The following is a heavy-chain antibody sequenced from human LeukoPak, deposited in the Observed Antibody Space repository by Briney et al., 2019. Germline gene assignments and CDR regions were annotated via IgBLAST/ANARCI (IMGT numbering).Heavy chain of an antibody. D-gene: IGHD2-15*01. CDR1: GFTFSSYA. CDR2: ISGSSSYI. J-gene: IGHJ6*03. CDR3: AAGSGGSPLFYYYYYMDV. V-gene: IGHV3-21*01. Sequence: GGSLRLSCAASGFTFSSYAMTWVRQAPGKGLEWVSSISGSSSYIYYADSVKGRFTISRDNAKSSLYLQVNSLRVEDTAVYCCAAGSGGSPLFYYYYYMDVWGKGTTVTVSS.